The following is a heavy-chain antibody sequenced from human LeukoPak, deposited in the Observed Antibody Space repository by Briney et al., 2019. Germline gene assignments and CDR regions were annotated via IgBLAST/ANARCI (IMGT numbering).Heavy chain of an antibody. D-gene: IGHD3-10*01. CDR3: ARGEGIYYGSGSYYNRNWFDP. V-gene: IGHV1-18*01. CDR2: ISAYNGNT. Sequence: GASVKVSCKASGYTFTSYGISWVRQAPGQGLEWMGWISAYNGNTNYAQKLQGRVTMTTDTSTSTAYMELRSLRSDDTAVYYCARGEGIYYGSGSYYNRNWFDPWGQGTLVTVSS. J-gene: IGHJ5*02. CDR1: GYTFTSYG.